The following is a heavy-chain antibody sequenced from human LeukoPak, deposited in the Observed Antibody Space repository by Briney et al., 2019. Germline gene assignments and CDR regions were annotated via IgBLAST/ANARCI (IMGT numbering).Heavy chain of an antibody. Sequence: PSETLSLTCTVSGASINNSPYYWAWICQPPGKELEWIVSMHYSGATYYNPSLKSRVTISIDTSKNQFSLRLTSVTAADTAVFYCARNDRGRPADYWGQGTLVTVSS. CDR1: GASINNSPYY. V-gene: IGHV4-39*01. CDR3: ARNDRGRPADY. CDR2: MHYSGAT. D-gene: IGHD1-26*01. J-gene: IGHJ4*02.